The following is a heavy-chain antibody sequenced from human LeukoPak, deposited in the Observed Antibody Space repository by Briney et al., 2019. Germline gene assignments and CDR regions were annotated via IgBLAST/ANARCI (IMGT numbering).Heavy chain of an antibody. D-gene: IGHD3-16*01. Sequence: GGSLRLSCAASGFTFSSYSMNWVRQAPGKGLEWVSAISGSGGSIYYADSVKGRFTISRDNSKNTLYLQMNSLRAEDTAVYYCAKDSYDYVWGSYGDYWGQGTLVTVSS. CDR1: GFTFSSYS. J-gene: IGHJ4*02. CDR3: AKDSYDYVWGSYGDY. V-gene: IGHV3-23*01. CDR2: ISGSGGSI.